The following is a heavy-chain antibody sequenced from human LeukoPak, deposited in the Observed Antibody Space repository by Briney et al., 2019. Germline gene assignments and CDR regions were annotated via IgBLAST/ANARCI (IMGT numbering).Heavy chain of an antibody. J-gene: IGHJ3*02. Sequence: PGGSLRLSCAASGFTFSRYGMSWVRQAPGKGLEWVSSISSSSSYIYYADSVKGRFTISRDNAKNSLYLQMNSLRAEDTAVYYCARDSSMIVVDEGAFDIWGQGTMVTVSS. CDR2: ISSSSSYI. CDR3: ARDSSMIVVDEGAFDI. D-gene: IGHD3-22*01. V-gene: IGHV3-21*01. CDR1: GFTFSRYG.